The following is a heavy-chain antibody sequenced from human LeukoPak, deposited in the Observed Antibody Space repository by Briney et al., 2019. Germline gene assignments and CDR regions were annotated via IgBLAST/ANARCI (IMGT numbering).Heavy chain of an antibody. J-gene: IGHJ4*02. CDR2: ISSSGSTI. CDR3: ARERCSGGSCYSDTIDY. Sequence: QPGGSLRLSCAASGFTFSSYSMNWVRQAPGKGLEWVSYISSSGSTIYYADSVKGRFTISRDNAKNSLYLQMNSLRAEDTAVYYCARERCSGGSCYSDTIDYWGQGTLVTVSS. CDR1: GFTFSSYS. D-gene: IGHD2-15*01. V-gene: IGHV3-48*04.